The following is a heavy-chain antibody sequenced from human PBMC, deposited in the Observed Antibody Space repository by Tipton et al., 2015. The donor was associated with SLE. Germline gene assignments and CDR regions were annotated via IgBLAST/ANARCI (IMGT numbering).Heavy chain of an antibody. Sequence: GSLRLSCAASGFTFSSYWMSWVRQAPGKGLEWVANIKQDGSEKYYVDSVKGRFTISRDNAKNSLYLQMNSLRAEDTAVYYCARGLGYCTNGVCRGFYYYGMDVWGQGTTVTVSS. V-gene: IGHV3-7*01. CDR1: GFTFSSYW. CDR3: ARGLGYCTNGVCRGFYYYGMDV. CDR2: IKQDGSEK. J-gene: IGHJ6*02. D-gene: IGHD2-8*01.